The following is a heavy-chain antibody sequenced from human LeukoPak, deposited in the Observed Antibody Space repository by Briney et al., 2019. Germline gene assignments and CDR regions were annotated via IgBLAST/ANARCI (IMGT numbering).Heavy chain of an antibody. CDR1: GGTFSSYA. Sequence: ASVKVSCKASGGTFSSYAISWVRQAPGQGLEWMGGIIPIFGTANYAQKFQGRVTITADESTSTAYMELSSLRSEDTAVYYCARDLSYCGGDCYSEDYWGQGTLVTVSS. V-gene: IGHV1-69*13. CDR2: IIPIFGTA. D-gene: IGHD2-21*02. J-gene: IGHJ4*02. CDR3: ARDLSYCGGDCYSEDY.